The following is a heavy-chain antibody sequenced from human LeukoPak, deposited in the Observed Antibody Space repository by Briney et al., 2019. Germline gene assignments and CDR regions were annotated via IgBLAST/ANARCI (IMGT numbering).Heavy chain of an antibody. V-gene: IGHV3-30*02. CDR3: AKAYDSRGYYYLSWFDP. Sequence: GGSLRLSCAASGFTVSSNYMSWVRQAPGKGLEWVAFIRYDGSNENYADSVKGRFTISRDNSKNTLYLEMNSLRAEDTAVYYCAKAYDSRGYYYLSWFDPRGQGTLVTVSS. CDR1: GFTVSSNY. CDR2: IRYDGSNE. J-gene: IGHJ5*02. D-gene: IGHD3-22*01.